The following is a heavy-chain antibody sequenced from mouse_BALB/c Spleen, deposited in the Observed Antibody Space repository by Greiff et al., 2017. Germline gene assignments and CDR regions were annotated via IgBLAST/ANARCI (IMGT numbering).Heavy chain of an antibody. CDR2: ILPGSGST. D-gene: IGHD2-1*01. V-gene: IGHV1-9*01. Sequence: QVQLQQSGAELMKPGASVKISCKATGYTFSSYWIEWVKQRPGHGLEWIGEILPGSGSTNYNEKFKGKATFTADTSSNTAYMQLSSLTSEDSAVYYCARSDGNYAPDYFDYWGQGTTLTVSS. CDR3: ARSDGNYAPDYFDY. CDR1: GYTFSSYW. J-gene: IGHJ2*01.